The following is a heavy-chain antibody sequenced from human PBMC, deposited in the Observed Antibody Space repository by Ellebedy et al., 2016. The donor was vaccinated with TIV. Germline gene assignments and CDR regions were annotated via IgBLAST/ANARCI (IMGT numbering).Heavy chain of an antibody. V-gene: IGHV1-58*01. D-gene: IGHD2-2*01. Sequence: SVKVSCXASGFTFTSSAVQWVRQARGQRLEWIGWIVVGSGNTNYAQKFQERVTITRDMSTSTAYMELSSLRSEDTAVYYCAPLVVVPAAGGDYYMDVWGKGTTVTVSS. CDR1: GFTFTSSA. J-gene: IGHJ6*03. CDR3: APLVVVPAAGGDYYMDV. CDR2: IVVGSGNT.